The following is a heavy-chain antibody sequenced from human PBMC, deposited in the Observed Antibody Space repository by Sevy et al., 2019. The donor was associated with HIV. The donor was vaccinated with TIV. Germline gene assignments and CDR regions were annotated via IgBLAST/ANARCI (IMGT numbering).Heavy chain of an antibody. CDR3: TRDHVKDGDLGDYYYYAMDV. Sequence: GGSLRLSCAASVFTLSDYYMSWIRQAPGKGLQWISYISSNSDTIYYADSVKGRFTISRDNAKNSLYLQMGSLRAEDTAVYYCTRDHVKDGDLGDYYYYAMDVWGQGTTVTVSS. CDR1: VFTLSDYY. J-gene: IGHJ6*02. CDR2: ISSNSDTI. V-gene: IGHV3-11*01. D-gene: IGHD4-17*01.